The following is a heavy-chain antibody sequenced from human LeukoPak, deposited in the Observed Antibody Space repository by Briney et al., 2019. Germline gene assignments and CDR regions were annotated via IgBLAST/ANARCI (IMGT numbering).Heavy chain of an antibody. CDR1: GASISSYY. J-gene: IGHJ5*02. Sequence: SETLPLTCTVSGASISSYYWSWIRQPAGKGLEWLGRTSTTVGTYYSPSLKSRVTMSIDTSKNQFSLRLTSVTAGDTAVYFCAGGYGSGTYSAWGQGTLVTVSS. CDR3: AGGYGSGTYSA. D-gene: IGHD3-10*01. CDR2: TSTTVGT. V-gene: IGHV4-4*07.